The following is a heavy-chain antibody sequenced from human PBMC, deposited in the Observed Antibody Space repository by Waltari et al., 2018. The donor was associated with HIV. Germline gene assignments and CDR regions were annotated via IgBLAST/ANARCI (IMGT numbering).Heavy chain of an antibody. V-gene: IGHV4-59*01. CDR3: ARDPSLFSGFFDS. CDR1: GGSINSYY. J-gene: IGHJ4*02. CDR2: IYDTGTI. D-gene: IGHD5-12*01. Sequence: QVQLQESGPGLVKPSETLSLICTVSGGSINSYYWSWIRQPPGKGLEWIGYIYDTGTINYNPSLKSRVRISVDTSKNQVSLELSSVTAADAAVYYCARDPSLFSGFFDSWGQGTLVTVSS.